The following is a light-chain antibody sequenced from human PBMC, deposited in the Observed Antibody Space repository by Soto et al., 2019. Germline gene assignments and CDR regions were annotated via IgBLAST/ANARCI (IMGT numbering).Light chain of an antibody. CDR1: QSVSIN. Sequence: EIVLTQSPGTLSLSPGERATLSCRASQSVSINLAWYQHKPGQAPSLLIYGASTRDTGIPARFSGRWSGTEFTLTISRLQSVDFEVYYCQQYDNWPQTFGQGTKVDIK. CDR3: QQYDNWPQT. J-gene: IGKJ1*01. V-gene: IGKV3-15*01. CDR2: GAS.